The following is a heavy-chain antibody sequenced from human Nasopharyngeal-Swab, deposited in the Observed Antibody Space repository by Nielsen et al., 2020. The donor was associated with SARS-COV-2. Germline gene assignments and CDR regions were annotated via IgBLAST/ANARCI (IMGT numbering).Heavy chain of an antibody. CDR2: IKSKTDGGTT. J-gene: IGHJ3*02. Sequence: GGSLRLSCAASGFTFSNAWMSWVRQAPGKGLEWVGRIKSKTDGGTTDYAAPVKGRFTISRDDSKNTLYLQMNSLKTEDTAVYYCLIVMVMDAFDIWGQGTMVTVSS. D-gene: IGHD3-22*01. CDR1: GFTFSNAW. CDR3: LIVMVMDAFDI. V-gene: IGHV3-15*01.